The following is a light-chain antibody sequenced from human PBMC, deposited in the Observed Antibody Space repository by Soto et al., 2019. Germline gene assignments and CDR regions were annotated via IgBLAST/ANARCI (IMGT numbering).Light chain of an antibody. V-gene: IGKV1-5*03. CDR3: QQYNTYSPRNP. Sequence: DIQMTQSPSTLSASVGDRVTITCRASQSISSWLAWYQQKPGKAPKLLIYKASSLESGVPSRFSGSGSGTEFNLTISSLQPDDFATYYCQQYNTYSPRNPFGQGTKVEIK. CDR1: QSISSW. J-gene: IGKJ1*01. CDR2: KAS.